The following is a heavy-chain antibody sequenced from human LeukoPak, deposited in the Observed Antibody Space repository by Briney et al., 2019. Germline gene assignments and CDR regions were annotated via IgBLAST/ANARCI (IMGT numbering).Heavy chain of an antibody. CDR1: GFTFSSYA. CDR2: IRYDGNEK. D-gene: IGHD2-15*01. V-gene: IGHV3-30*02. J-gene: IGHJ4*02. CDR3: AKSGLNRFDY. Sequence: GGSLRLSCAASGFTFSSYAMSWVRQAPGKGLEWVTSIRYDGNEKFYADSVKGRFTISRDNSKNTLYLQMNSLRAEDTAVFYCAKSGLNRFDYWGQGTLVTVSS.